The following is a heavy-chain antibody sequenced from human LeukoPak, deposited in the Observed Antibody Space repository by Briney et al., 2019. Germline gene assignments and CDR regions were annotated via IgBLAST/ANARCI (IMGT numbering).Heavy chain of an antibody. CDR2: ISGCGGRT. V-gene: IGHV3-23*01. CDR3: AKDMAAARPPSDY. Sequence: GGSLRLSCAASGFPFSSYAMSWVRQTPGRGLEWVSPISGCGGRTSYAASVRDRFPIHSDNYKHPRDLQLNILRDDDAALYYCAKDMAAARPPSDYWGQGTLVTVSS. J-gene: IGHJ4*02. CDR1: GFPFSSYA. D-gene: IGHD6-13*01.